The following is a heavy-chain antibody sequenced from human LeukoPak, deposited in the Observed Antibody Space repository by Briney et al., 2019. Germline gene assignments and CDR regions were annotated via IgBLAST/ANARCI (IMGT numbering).Heavy chain of an antibody. J-gene: IGHJ2*01. CDR3: ARGSGNTAMVTGWYFDL. CDR2: ISGSGGST. Sequence: GGSLRLSCAASGFTFSSYGMSWVRQAPGKGLEWVSAISGSGGSTFYADSVKGRFTISRENAKNSLYLQMNSLRAGDTAVYYCARGSGNTAMVTGWYFDLWGRGTLVTVSS. V-gene: IGHV3-23*01. CDR1: GFTFSSYG. D-gene: IGHD5-18*01.